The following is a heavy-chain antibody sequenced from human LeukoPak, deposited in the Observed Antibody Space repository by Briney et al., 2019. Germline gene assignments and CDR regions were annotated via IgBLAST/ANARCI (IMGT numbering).Heavy chain of an antibody. D-gene: IGHD6-19*01. V-gene: IGHV5-51*01. J-gene: IGHJ3*02. CDR1: GYSFTSYW. CDR3: ARLAGSSGWYNLLRHGAFDI. Sequence: GESLKISCKGSGYSFTSYWIGWVRQMPGKGLEWMGIIYPGDSDTRYSPSFQGQVTISADKSISTAYLQWSSLKASDTAMYYCARLAGSSGWYNLLRHGAFDIWGQGTMVTVSS. CDR2: IYPGDSDT.